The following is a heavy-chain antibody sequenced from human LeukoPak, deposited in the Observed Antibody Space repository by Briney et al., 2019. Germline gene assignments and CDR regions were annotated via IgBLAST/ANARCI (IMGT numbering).Heavy chain of an antibody. V-gene: IGHV3-21*01. CDR3: ARDRITVTTRDY. D-gene: IGHD4-17*01. CDR2: ISSSSSYI. J-gene: IGHJ4*02. CDR1: RFSFNTHT. Sequence: GGSLRLSCAACRFSFNTHTENWVRQAPGKGPEWVSSISSSSSYIYYADSVKGRFTISRDNAKNSLYLQMNTLRAEATAVYYCARDRITVTTRDYWGQGTLVTVSS.